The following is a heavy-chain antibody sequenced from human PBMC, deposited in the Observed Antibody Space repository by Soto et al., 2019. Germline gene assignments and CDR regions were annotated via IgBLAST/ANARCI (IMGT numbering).Heavy chain of an antibody. Sequence: EVQLVESGGGLVQPGRSLRLSCAASGFTFDDYAMHWVRQAPGKGLEWVSGISWNSGSIGYADSVKGRFTISRDNAKNSLYLQMNSLRAEDTALYYCAKSPYYEILTGYYTVNYMDVWGKGTTVTVSS. D-gene: IGHD3-9*01. CDR1: GFTFDDYA. CDR3: AKSPYYEILTGYYTVNYMDV. CDR2: ISWNSGSI. V-gene: IGHV3-9*01. J-gene: IGHJ6*03.